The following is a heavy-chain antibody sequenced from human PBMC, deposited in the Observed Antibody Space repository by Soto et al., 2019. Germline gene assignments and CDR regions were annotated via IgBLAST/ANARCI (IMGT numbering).Heavy chain of an antibody. D-gene: IGHD6-19*01. CDR1: GFTFRSYA. J-gene: IGHJ4*02. CDR2: ISYDQSDK. Sequence: GGSLRLSCAASGFTFRSYAMHWVRQAPGKGLEWVAVISYDQSDKYYADSLKGRFTISRDNSKYTLYLQMNSLRGEDTAVYYCARDLSVAGPDYWGQGTLVTVSS. V-gene: IGHV3-30*03. CDR3: ARDLSVAGPDY.